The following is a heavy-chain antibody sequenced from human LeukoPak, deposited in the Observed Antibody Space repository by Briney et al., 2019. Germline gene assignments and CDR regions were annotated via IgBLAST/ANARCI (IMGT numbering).Heavy chain of an antibody. J-gene: IGHJ6*03. CDR3: AADLGSSGRRYYYYYYMDV. CDR1: GFTFTSSD. V-gene: IGHV1-58*02. CDR2: IVVGSGNT. D-gene: IGHD6-6*01. Sequence: GTSVKVSCKASGFTFTSSDMQWVRQARGQRLEWIGWIVVGSGNTNYAQKFQERVTITRDMSTSTAYMELSSLKSEDTAVYYCAADLGSSGRRYYYYYYMDVWGKGTTVTVSS.